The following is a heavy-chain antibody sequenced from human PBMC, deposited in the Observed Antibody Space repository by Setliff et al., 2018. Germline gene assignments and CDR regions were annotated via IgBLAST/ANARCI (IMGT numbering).Heavy chain of an antibody. CDR1: GYAFSDYG. J-gene: IGHJ4*02. V-gene: IGHV1-18*01. CDR3: SRLVRYCSKTTCQTASGAEL. D-gene: IGHD2-8*01. CDR2: ISPHTGNT. Sequence: ASVKVSCKASGYAFSDYGVTWVRQAPGQGLEWVGWISPHTGNTYYAPNFEGRVSLTTDTSTSTAYMELRGLTSDDTAVYYCSRLVRYCSKTTCQTASGAELWGQGTPVTVSS.